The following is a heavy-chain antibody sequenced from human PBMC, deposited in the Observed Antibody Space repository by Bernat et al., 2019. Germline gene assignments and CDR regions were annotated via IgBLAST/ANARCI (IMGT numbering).Heavy chain of an antibody. D-gene: IGHD6-13*01. CDR1: GFTFSSYG. Sequence: QVQLVESGGGVVQPGRSLRLSCAASGFTFSSYGMHWVRQAPGKGLEWVAVIWYDGSNKYYADSVKGRFTISRDNSKNTLYLQMNSLRAEDTAVYYCARDPPPSSSWYLFYFQHWGQGTLVTVSS. CDR2: IWYDGSNK. CDR3: ARDPPPSSSWYLFYFQH. J-gene: IGHJ1*01. V-gene: IGHV3-33*01.